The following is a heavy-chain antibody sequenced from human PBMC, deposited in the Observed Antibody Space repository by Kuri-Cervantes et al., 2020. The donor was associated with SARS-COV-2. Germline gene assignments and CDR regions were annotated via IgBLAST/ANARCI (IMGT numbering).Heavy chain of an antibody. CDR2: INHSGSA. CDR1: GGSFSGFY. V-gene: IGHV4-34*01. J-gene: IGHJ2*01. D-gene: IGHD4-11*01. Sequence: GSLRLSCAVYGGSFSGFYWSWIRQAPGKGLEWIGEINHSGSANYNPSLKSRLTISTDTSRNQFSLRLNSVTAADTAVYYCARDRKTVGWYFDLWGRGTLVTVSS. CDR3: ARDRKTVGWYFDL.